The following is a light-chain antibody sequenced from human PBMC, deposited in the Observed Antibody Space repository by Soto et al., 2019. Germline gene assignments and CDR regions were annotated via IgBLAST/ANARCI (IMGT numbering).Light chain of an antibody. V-gene: IGLV2-8*01. CDR3: DSYAGSNNHV. CDR2: DVN. J-gene: IGLJ1*01. CDR1: SSDVGRYNF. Sequence: SVLTQPPSASGSPGQSVTISCTGTSSDVGRYNFVSWYQHHPGKAPKLLIYDVNKRPSGVPDRFSGSKSGNTASLTVSGLQAEDEADYYCDSYAGSNNHVFGTGTKVPVL.